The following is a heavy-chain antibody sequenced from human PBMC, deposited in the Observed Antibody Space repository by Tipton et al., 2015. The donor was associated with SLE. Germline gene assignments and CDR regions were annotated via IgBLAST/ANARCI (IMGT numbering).Heavy chain of an antibody. CDR3: ARGGGCSGGSCYSYAFDI. Sequence: TLSLTCTVSGGSISSSSYYWSWIRQHPGKGLEWIGYIYYSGSTYYNPSLKSRVTISVDTSKNQFSLKLSSVTAADTAVYYCARGGGCSGGSCYSYAFDIWGQGTMVTVSS. J-gene: IGHJ3*02. V-gene: IGHV4-31*03. D-gene: IGHD2-15*01. CDR2: IYYSGST. CDR1: GGSISSSSYY.